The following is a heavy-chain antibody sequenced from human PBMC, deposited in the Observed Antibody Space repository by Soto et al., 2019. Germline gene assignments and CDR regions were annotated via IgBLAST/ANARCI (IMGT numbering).Heavy chain of an antibody. CDR2: IFHDGTA. Sequence: SETLSLTCAVSGVSLTSGNWWTWVRQSPQRGLEYIGEIFHDGTANYYPSFERRVAMSVDTSRNQFSLKLTSVTAADTAVYFCARLVYDTRLNYMYFDFWGPGTLVTV. V-gene: IGHV4-4*02. D-gene: IGHD3-10*01. CDR1: GVSLTSGNW. CDR3: ARLVYDTRLNYMYFDF. J-gene: IGHJ4*02.